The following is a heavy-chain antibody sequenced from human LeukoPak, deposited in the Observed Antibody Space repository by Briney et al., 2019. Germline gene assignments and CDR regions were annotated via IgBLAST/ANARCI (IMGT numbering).Heavy chain of an antibody. CDR1: GFTFSNYG. D-gene: IGHD3-9*01. J-gene: IGHJ4*02. V-gene: IGHV3-23*01. CDR3: ARVGSLRYFDWYLDY. Sequence: GGSLRLSCAASGFTFSNYGMNWVRQAPGKGLEWVSGITGSADITYYADSVKGRFTISRDNSKNTLYLQINSLRAEDTAVYYCARVGSLRYFDWYLDYWGQGTLVTVSS. CDR2: ITGSADIT.